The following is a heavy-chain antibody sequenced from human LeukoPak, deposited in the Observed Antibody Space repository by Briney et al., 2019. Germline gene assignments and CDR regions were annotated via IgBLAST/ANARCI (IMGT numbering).Heavy chain of an antibody. D-gene: IGHD3-22*01. CDR1: GFTFSGSA. CDR2: LRSKTNSYAT. J-gene: IGHJ4*02. Sequence: GGSLKLSCAASGFTFSGSAMHWVRQASGKGLEWVGRLRSKTNSYATAYAASVKGRFTISRDDSKNTAYLQMNSLKTEDTAVYYCTRYYYDGSGHHYLFDYWGQGTLVTVSS. V-gene: IGHV3-73*01. CDR3: TRYYYDGSGHHYLFDY.